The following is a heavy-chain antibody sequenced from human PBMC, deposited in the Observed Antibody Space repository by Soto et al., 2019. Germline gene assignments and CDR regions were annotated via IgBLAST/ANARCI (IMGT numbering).Heavy chain of an antibody. J-gene: IGHJ4*02. CDR2: ISDSSSTI. CDR3: ARDDYPYYDDTSGYHFDS. V-gene: IGHV3-48*02. D-gene: IGHD3-22*01. Sequence: PGGSLRHSFAAAGFTYNGDSRICIGQAPGKXLEWVSLISDSSSTINSADPPTRRLHTSRHNAKNSPYLTMNSLTEEDTAVYYCARDDYPYYDDTSGYHFDSWGQGALVTVS. CDR1: GFTYNGDS.